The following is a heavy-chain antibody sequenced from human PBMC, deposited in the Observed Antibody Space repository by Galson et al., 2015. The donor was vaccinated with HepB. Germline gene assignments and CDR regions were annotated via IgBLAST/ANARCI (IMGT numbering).Heavy chain of an antibody. V-gene: IGHV1-46*01. J-gene: IGHJ6*02. D-gene: IGHD3-22*01. CDR1: GYTFTSYY. CDR2: INPSGGST. CDR3: ARELVVVITHIYYYYGMDV. Sequence: SVKVSCKASGYTFTSYYMHWVRQAPGQGLEWMGIINPSGGSTSYAQKFQGRVTMTRDTSTSTVYMELSSLRSEDTAVYYCARELVVVITHIYYYYGMDVWGQGTTVTVSS.